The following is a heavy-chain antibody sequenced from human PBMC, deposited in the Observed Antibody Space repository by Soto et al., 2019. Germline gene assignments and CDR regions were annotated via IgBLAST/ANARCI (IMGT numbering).Heavy chain of an antibody. CDR2: ISYDGSNK. J-gene: IGHJ4*02. CDR1: GFTFSTYA. Sequence: QVQLVESGGGVVQPGRSLRLSCAASGFTFSTYAMHWVHQAPGKGLEWVAVISYDGSNKYYADSVKGRFTISRDNSKNTLYLQMNSLRAEDTAVYYCARDKSPYSSGWHNRHFDSWGQGTLVTVSS. CDR3: ARDKSPYSSGWHNRHFDS. D-gene: IGHD6-19*01. V-gene: IGHV3-30-3*01.